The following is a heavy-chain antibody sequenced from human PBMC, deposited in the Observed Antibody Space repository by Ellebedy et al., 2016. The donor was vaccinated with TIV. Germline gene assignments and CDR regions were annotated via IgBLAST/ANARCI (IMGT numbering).Heavy chain of an antibody. D-gene: IGHD6-13*01. CDR1: GGSISSSSYY. V-gene: IGHV4-39*01. CDR3: ARLAAGTEVSRYNSFDP. CDR2: IYYSGST. J-gene: IGHJ5*02. Sequence: MPSETLSLTCTASGGSISSSSYYWGWIRQPPGQGLEWIGSIYYSGSTYYNPSLKSRLTISVDTSKNQFSLKLSSVTAADTAVYYCARLAAGTEVSRYNSFDPWGQGTLVTVSS.